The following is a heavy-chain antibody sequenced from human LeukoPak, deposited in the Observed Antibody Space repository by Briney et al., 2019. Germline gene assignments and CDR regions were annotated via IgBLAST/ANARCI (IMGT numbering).Heavy chain of an antibody. CDR2: ITPYNDKT. V-gene: IGHV1-18*01. Sequence: GASVKVSCKASGYTLVNHGITWVRQAPGQGLEWMGWITPYNDKTNYAQRFQGRLTMTKETSTNTAYMELRSLRSDDTAVYYCARRAAVAGPRSYSFDIWGQGTMVTVSS. J-gene: IGHJ3*02. D-gene: IGHD6-19*01. CDR3: ARRAAVAGPRSYSFDI. CDR1: GYTLVNHG.